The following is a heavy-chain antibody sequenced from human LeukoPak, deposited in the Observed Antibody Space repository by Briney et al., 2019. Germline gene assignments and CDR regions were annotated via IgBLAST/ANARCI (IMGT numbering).Heavy chain of an antibody. J-gene: IGHJ4*02. D-gene: IGHD2-2*02. CDR2: ISPNSGDA. V-gene: IGHV1-2*02. Sequence: GASVKVSCKTSGYTFTGYYLHWERQAPGQGLEWLGWISPNSGDANYAQKFQGRVTMTRDTSISTAYMELSSLRSDDTAVYYCGREGLYFPSWRFIGTDYWGQGTLVTVSS. CDR1: GYTFTGYY. CDR3: GREGLYFPSWRFIGTDY.